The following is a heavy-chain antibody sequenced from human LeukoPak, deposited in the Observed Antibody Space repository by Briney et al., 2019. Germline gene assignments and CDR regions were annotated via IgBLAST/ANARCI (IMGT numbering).Heavy chain of an antibody. D-gene: IGHD3-3*01. CDR1: GYTFTGHY. V-gene: IGHV1-8*02. CDR3: ARGGTIFGFYYYMDV. CDR2: MNPNSGNT. Sequence: ASVKVSCKASGYTFTGHYMHWVRQAPGQGLEWMGWMNPNSGNTGYAQKFQGRVTMTRNTSISTAYMELSSLRSEDTAVYYCARGGTIFGFYYYMDVWGKGTTVTVSS. J-gene: IGHJ6*03.